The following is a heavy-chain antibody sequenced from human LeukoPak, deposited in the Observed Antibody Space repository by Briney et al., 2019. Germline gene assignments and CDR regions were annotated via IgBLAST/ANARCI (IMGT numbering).Heavy chain of an antibody. V-gene: IGHV3-23*01. J-gene: IGHJ4*02. CDR2: ISGSGGST. CDR1: GFTFSSYA. D-gene: IGHD5-18*01. CDR3: ANQRGYSYGYYFDY. Sequence: GGSLRLSCAASGFTFSSYAMSWVRQAPGKGLEWVSAISGSGGSTYYADSVKGRFTISRDNSKNTLYLQMNSLRAEDTAVYYCANQRGYSYGYYFDYCGQGTLVTVSS.